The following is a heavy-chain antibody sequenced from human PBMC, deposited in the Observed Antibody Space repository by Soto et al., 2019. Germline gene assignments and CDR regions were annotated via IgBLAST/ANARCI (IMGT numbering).Heavy chain of an antibody. Sequence: ASVKVSCKASGYTFTSYDINWVRQATGQGLGWMGWMNPNSGNTGYAQKFQGRVTMTRNTSISTAYMELSSLRSEDTAVYYCARGGYCSSTSCLMGDYWGQGTLVTVSS. J-gene: IGHJ4*02. CDR2: MNPNSGNT. CDR1: GYTFTSYD. D-gene: IGHD2-2*01. CDR3: ARGGYCSSTSCLMGDY. V-gene: IGHV1-8*01.